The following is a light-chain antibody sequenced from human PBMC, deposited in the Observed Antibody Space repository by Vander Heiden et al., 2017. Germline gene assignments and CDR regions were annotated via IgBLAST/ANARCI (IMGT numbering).Light chain of an antibody. J-gene: IGKJ4*01. CDR2: AAS. V-gene: IGKV1-39*01. CDR3: QQSDSALIT. Sequence: DIHMTQSPSSLSASVGDRVTITCRASQSISSYLNWYQQKPGKAPKLLIYAASSLQSGVPSRFSGSGSGTDFTLTISRLQPEDFATYYCQQSDSALITFGCGTKVEIK. CDR1: QSISSY.